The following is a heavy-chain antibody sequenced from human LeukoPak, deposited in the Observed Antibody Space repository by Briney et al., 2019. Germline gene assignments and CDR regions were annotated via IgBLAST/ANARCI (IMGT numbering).Heavy chain of an antibody. D-gene: IGHD4-17*01. Sequence: KTSETLSLTRTVSGGSITSSSSYWGWVRQPPGKGPEWIGSIYYSGLTYDNPSLKSRVSISVDPAKNHFSLKVTSVTAADTAVYYCASGTFDDYGDYDRGDYFDHWGQGTLVTVSS. CDR3: ASGTFDDYGDYDRGDYFDH. V-gene: IGHV4-39*02. CDR1: GGSITSSSSY. CDR2: IYYSGLT. J-gene: IGHJ4*02.